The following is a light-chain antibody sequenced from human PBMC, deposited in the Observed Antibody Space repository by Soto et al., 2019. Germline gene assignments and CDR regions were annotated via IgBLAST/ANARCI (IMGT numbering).Light chain of an antibody. V-gene: IGLV2-14*01. J-gene: IGLJ1*01. CDR2: DVS. CDR1: SSDVGAYNY. CDR3: SSYTSNSTLYV. Sequence: QSVLTQPASVSGSPGQSITISCTGTSSDVGAYNYVSWYQQHPGKAPKLMIYDVSNRPSGVSNRFSGSKSGNTASLTISGLQAEDEADYYCSSYTSNSTLYVFGTGTKLTVL.